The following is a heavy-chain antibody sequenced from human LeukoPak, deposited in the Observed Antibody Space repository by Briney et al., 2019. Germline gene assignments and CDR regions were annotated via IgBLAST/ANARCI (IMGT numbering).Heavy chain of an antibody. Sequence: ASVNVSCKASGYTFTGYHMHWVRQAPGQGLEWMGRINPNSGGTNYAQKFQGRVTMTRDTSISTAYMELSRLRSDDTAVYYCARAKGGDYDFWSGSYYYYYMDVWGKGTTVTVSS. V-gene: IGHV1-2*06. CDR2: INPNSGGT. D-gene: IGHD3-3*01. CDR3: ARAKGGDYDFWSGSYYYYYMDV. CDR1: GYTFTGYH. J-gene: IGHJ6*03.